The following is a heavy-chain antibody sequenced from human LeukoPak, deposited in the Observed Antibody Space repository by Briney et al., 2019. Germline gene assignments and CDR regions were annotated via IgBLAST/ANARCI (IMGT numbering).Heavy chain of an antibody. CDR1: GFTVGSSY. CDR3: ARGNSATTTFDF. V-gene: IGHV3-66*01. J-gene: IGHJ4*02. CDR2: IYSSGSA. Sequence: GGSLRLSCAASGFTVGSSYINWVRQAPGRGLEWVSVIYSSGSAFYTDSVKGRFIISRDNSKNTLYLQMNSLRVDDSAVYYCARGNSATTTFDFWGQGTLVTVSS. D-gene: IGHD4-17*01.